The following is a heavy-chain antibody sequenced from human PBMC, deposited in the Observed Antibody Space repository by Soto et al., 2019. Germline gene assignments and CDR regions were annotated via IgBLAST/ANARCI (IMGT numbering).Heavy chain of an antibody. J-gene: IGHJ4*02. CDR3: AKAAPTRNFDY. CDR2: ISYDGSNK. CDR1: GFTFSSYG. Sequence: QVQLVESGGGVVQPGRSLRLSCAASGFTFSSYGMHWVRQAPGKGLEWVAVISYDGSNKYYADSVKGRFTISRDNSKNTLYLQMNSLRAEDTAVYYCAKAAPTRNFDYWGQGTLVTVSS. V-gene: IGHV3-30*18.